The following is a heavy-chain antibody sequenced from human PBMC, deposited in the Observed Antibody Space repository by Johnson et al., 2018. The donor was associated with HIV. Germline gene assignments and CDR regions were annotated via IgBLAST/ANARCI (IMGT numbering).Heavy chain of an antibody. CDR3: TTGFAAFGI. Sequence: VQLVESGGGLVKPGGSLRLSCVASGFTFSNAWMSWVRQAPGKGLEWVGRIKSKTDGGPTDSAAPVKGRFTISRDDSKNTLYLQINSLKTEDTAVYYCTTGFAAFGIWGQGTMVTVSS. CDR1: GFTFSNAW. V-gene: IGHV3-15*01. CDR2: IKSKTDGGPT. J-gene: IGHJ3*02.